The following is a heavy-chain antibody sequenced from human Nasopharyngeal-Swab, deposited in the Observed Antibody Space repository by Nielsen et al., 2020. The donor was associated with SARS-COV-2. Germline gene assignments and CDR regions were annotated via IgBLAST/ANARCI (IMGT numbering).Heavy chain of an antibody. Sequence: GEYLKISCAASGFTVSSNYMSWVRQAPGTGLEWVSVIYSGGSTYYADSVKGRFTISRDNSKNTLYLQMNSLRAEDTAVYYCARGIGKLTSGELLYYYYYYYMDVWGKGTTVTVSS. J-gene: IGHJ6*03. CDR2: IYSGGST. CDR3: ARGIGKLTSGELLYYYYYYYMDV. V-gene: IGHV3-66*02. D-gene: IGHD3-10*01. CDR1: GFTVSSNY.